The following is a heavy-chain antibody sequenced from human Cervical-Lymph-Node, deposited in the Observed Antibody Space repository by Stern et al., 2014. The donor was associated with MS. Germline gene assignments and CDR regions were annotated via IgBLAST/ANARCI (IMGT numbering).Heavy chain of an antibody. CDR2: IIPIIGLA. CDR1: GGKFSSSFA. V-gene: IGHV1-69*09. Sequence: VQLVQSGAEVKKPGSSVNVSCQAFGGKFSSSFAVSWGLQAPGQGLVWMGRIIPIIGLANYAQKFETRLTITADRSTSTVYMALSSLTSDDTALYYCARGIVTNRPASTLHNLFDPWGQGTLVTVSS. J-gene: IGHJ5*02. D-gene: IGHD4-17*01. CDR3: ARGIVTNRPASTLHNLFDP.